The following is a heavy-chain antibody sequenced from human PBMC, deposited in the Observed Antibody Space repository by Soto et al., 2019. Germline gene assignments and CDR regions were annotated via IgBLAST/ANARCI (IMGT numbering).Heavy chain of an antibody. J-gene: IGHJ6*03. Sequence: SETLSLTCTVSGGSVSTYYWSWIRQPPGKGLECIGYIYYSGSTNYNPSLKSRVTISVDTSKNQFSLKLSSVTAADTAVYYCARLAVTTYYYYYYMDVWGTGTTVTVSS. D-gene: IGHD4-17*01. CDR3: ARLAVTTYYYYYYMDV. CDR2: IYYSGST. V-gene: IGHV4-59*08. CDR1: GGSVSTYY.